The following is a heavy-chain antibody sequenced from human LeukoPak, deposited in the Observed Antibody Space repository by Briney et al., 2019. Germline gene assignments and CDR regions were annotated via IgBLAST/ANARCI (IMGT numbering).Heavy chain of an antibody. V-gene: IGHV1-8*03. CDR3: ATGVVVVAAFDAFDI. D-gene: IGHD2-15*01. Sequence: GASVKVSCKASVYTFTSYNIYCVRQTTRQGREWMGWMNPISGNTGYAQKCQGRVTITRNTSISTAYMELSSLRSEDTAVYYCATGVVVVAAFDAFDIWGQRTMVTVSS. CDR2: MNPISGNT. J-gene: IGHJ3*02. CDR1: VYTFTSYN.